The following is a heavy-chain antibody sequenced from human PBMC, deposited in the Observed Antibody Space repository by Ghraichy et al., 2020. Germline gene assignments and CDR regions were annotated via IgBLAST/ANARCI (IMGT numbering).Heavy chain of an antibody. J-gene: IGHJ5*02. CDR2: IHISGNT. D-gene: IGHD5-18*01. CDR1: GGAISNDY. Sequence: SETLSLTYTVSGGAISNDYWCWIRQPAGKGLEWIGRIHISGNTNYNPSLKSRVTLSVDTSKNQFSLKLTSMTAADTAVYYCARDDSFAGGRNWFDPWGPGTLVTVSS. CDR3: ARDDSFAGGRNWFDP. V-gene: IGHV4-4*07.